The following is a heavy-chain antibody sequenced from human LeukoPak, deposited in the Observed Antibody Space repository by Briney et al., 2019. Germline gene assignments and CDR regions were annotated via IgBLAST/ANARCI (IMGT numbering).Heavy chain of an antibody. V-gene: IGHV3-30*18. Sequence: GGTLGLSCAASGFTFSSYGMHWVRQAPGKGLEWVAVISYDGSNKYYADSVKGRFTISRDNSKNTLYLQMNSLRAEDTAVYYCAKVEGPPDYWGQGTLVTVSS. D-gene: IGHD3-3*01. CDR1: GFTFSSYG. CDR3: AKVEGPPDY. CDR2: ISYDGSNK. J-gene: IGHJ4*02.